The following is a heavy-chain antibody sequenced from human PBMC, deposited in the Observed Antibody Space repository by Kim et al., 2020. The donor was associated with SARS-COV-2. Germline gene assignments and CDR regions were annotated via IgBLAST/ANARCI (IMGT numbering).Heavy chain of an antibody. D-gene: IGHD3-3*01. J-gene: IGHJ5*02. CDR2: IYYSGST. Sequence: SETLSLTCTVSGGSISSGGYYWSWIRQHPGKGLEWIGYIYYSGSTYYNPSLKSRVTISVDTSKNQFSLKLSSVTAADTAVYYCARAMGITIFGVVIVNWFDPGGQGTLSPSPQ. CDR3: ARAMGITIFGVVIVNWFDP. V-gene: IGHV4-31*03. CDR1: GGSISSGGYY.